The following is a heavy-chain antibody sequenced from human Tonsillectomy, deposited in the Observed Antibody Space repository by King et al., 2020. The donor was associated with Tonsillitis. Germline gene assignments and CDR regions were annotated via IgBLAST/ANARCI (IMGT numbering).Heavy chain of an antibody. V-gene: IGHV3-23*04. CDR1: GFTFSGYA. Sequence: VQLVESGGGLVRPGGSLRLSCAASGFTFSGYAMNWVRQAPGKGLEWVSIISGSGGSTYYADSVKGRFTISRDNSKNTLYLQMNSLRAEDTAVYYCAKDDDVLTCYYFDYWAQGTLVTVSS. J-gene: IGHJ4*02. CDR2: ISGSGGST. D-gene: IGHD3-9*01. CDR3: AKDDDVLTCYYFDY.